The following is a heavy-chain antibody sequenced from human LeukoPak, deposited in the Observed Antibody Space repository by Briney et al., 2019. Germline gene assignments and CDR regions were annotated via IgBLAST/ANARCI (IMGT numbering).Heavy chain of an antibody. Sequence: GGSLRLSCAASGFTFSSDSMNWVRQAPGKGLEWVSSISSSSSYIYYADSVKGRFTISRDNAKNSLYLQMNSLRAEDTAVYYCARTSGLERQLYFDYWGQGTLATVSS. CDR1: GFTFSSDS. CDR2: ISSSSSYI. CDR3: ARTSGLERQLYFDY. D-gene: IGHD1-1*01. J-gene: IGHJ4*02. V-gene: IGHV3-21*06.